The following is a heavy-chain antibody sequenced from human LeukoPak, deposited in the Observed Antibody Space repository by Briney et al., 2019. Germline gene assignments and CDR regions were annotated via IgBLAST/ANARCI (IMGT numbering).Heavy chain of an antibody. J-gene: IGHJ3*02. CDR1: GYSFTSYW. CDR3: ARPAYLGYCSSTSCHDAFDI. CDR2: IYPGDSDT. Sequence: KRGESLKISCQGSGYSFTSYWIGRVRQMPGKGLEWMGIIYPGDSDTRYSPSFQGQVTISADKSISTAYLQWSSLKASDTAMYYCARPAYLGYCSSTSCHDAFDIWGQGTMVTVSS. V-gene: IGHV5-51*01. D-gene: IGHD2-2*01.